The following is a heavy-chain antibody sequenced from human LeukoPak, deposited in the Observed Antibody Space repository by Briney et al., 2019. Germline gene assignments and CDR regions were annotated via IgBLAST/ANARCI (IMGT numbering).Heavy chain of an antibody. J-gene: IGHJ4*02. CDR1: GYTFTGYY. CDR3: ASRGGSPQRDLDY. Sequence: ASVKVSCKASGYTFTGYYMHWVRQAPGQGLEWMGRINPNSGGTNYAQKFQGRVTMTRDTSISTVYMELSRLRSDDTAVYYCASRGGSPQRDLDYWGQGTLVTVSS. CDR2: INPNSGGT. D-gene: IGHD1-26*01. V-gene: IGHV1-2*06.